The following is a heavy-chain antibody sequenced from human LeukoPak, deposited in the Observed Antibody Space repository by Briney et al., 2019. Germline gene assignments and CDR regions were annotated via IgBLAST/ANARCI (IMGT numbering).Heavy chain of an antibody. CDR2: IYYTGST. CDR1: GGSISSYY. V-gene: IGHV4-59*01. CDR3: AATPGTYSGGWFDY. Sequence: RTSETLSLTCTVSGGSISSYYWNWIRQPPGKGREWVGYIYYTGSTGDNPSLKSRVAISVDTSKNQFSLKLSSVTAADTAVYYCAATPGTYSGGWFDYWGQATLLTVPS. D-gene: IGHD6-19*01. J-gene: IGHJ5*01.